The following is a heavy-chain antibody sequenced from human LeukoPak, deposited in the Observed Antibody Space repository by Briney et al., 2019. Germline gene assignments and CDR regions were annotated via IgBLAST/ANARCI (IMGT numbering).Heavy chain of an antibody. Sequence: SETLSLTCTVSGGSISSGDYYWSWIRQPPGKGLEWTGYMYYSGSTYHNPSLKSRVTISLDTSKNQFSLKLSSVTAADTAVYYCARPYYYDSRIDPWGQGTLVTVSS. CDR2: MYYSGST. V-gene: IGHV4-30-4*01. J-gene: IGHJ5*02. CDR3: ARPYYYDSRIDP. CDR1: GGSISSGDYY. D-gene: IGHD3-22*01.